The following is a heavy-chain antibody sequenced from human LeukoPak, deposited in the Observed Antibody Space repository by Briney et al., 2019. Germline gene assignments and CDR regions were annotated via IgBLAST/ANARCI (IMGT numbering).Heavy chain of an antibody. V-gene: IGHV1-69*13. CDR3: ARAQLERPYYYYMDV. J-gene: IGHJ6*03. D-gene: IGHD1-1*01. CDR1: GSTFSSYA. Sequence: GASVKVSCKASGSTFSSYAISWVRQAPGQGLEWMGGIIPIFGTANYAQKFQGRVTITADESTSTAYMELSSLRSEDTAVYYCARAQLERPYYYYMDVWGKGTTVTISS. CDR2: IIPIFGTA.